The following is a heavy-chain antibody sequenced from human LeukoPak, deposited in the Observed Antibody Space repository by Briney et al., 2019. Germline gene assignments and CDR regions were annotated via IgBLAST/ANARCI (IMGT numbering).Heavy chain of an antibody. CDR1: GGSFSSNNW. CDR3: ARRYSDSSAYYPGAFGI. D-gene: IGHD3-22*01. J-gene: IGHJ3*02. Sequence: SGTLSLTCAVSGGSFSSNNWWSWVRQPPGKGLEWIGEIYHSGSTNYNPSLKSRVTMSVDKSKNQFSLKVSSVTAADTAVYYCARRYSDSSAYYPGAFGIWGQGTMVTVSS. V-gene: IGHV4-4*02. CDR2: IYHSGST.